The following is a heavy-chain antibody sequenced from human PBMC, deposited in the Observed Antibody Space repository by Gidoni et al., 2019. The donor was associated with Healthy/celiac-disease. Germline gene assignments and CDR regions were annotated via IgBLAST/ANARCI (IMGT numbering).Heavy chain of an antibody. CDR2: ISGSGGTT. Sequence: EVQLLESGGGLVQPGGSLRLCCAAPGFTFSSYAMSWVRQAPGKGLEWVSAISGSGGTTTDADSVKGRFTISRDNSKNTLYLQMNSMRAEDTAVYYCAKDPSSYDYDSSGYPYWGQGTLVTVSS. D-gene: IGHD3-22*01. CDR1: GFTFSSYA. CDR3: AKDPSSYDYDSSGYPY. J-gene: IGHJ4*02. V-gene: IGHV3-23*01.